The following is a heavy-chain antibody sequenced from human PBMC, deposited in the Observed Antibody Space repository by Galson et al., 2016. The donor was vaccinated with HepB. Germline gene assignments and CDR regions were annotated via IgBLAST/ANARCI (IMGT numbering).Heavy chain of an antibody. CDR1: GFTFSTYA. CDR2: ITGNGATT. V-gene: IGHV3-23*01. CDR3: AKRDYSDGNDYLPLFEC. D-gene: IGHD5-12*01. Sequence: SLRLSCAASGFTFSTYAMSWVRQAPGKGLEWVSAITGNGATTYYTDSVKGRFTISRDNSKNTLYLQMNGLRVDDTALYYCAKRDYSDGNDYLPLFECWGQGTLVTVSS. J-gene: IGHJ4*02.